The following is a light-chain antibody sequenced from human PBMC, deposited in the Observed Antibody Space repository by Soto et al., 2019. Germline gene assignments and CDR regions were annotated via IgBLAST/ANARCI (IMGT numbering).Light chain of an antibody. Sequence: QSALTQPASVSGSPGQSITVSCTGTSSGFDTYNSVSWYQQHPGKAPRLIIYEVSNRPSGVSNRFSGSKSGNTASLTISGLQAEDEAEYYCSSYSSRSTPPYVFGTGTKVTVL. V-gene: IGLV2-14*01. CDR1: SSGFDTYNS. J-gene: IGLJ1*01. CDR3: SSYSSRSTPPYV. CDR2: EVS.